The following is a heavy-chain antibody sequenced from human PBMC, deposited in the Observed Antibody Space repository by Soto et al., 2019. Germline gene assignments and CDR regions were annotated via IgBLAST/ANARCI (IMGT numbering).Heavy chain of an antibody. CDR2: ITSSGSFI. D-gene: IGHD3-22*01. J-gene: IGHJ4*02. Sequence: GGAVRLSCVASGCACSRYAMHWVRQAPGRGLEWVGCITSSGSFIYYADSMKGRFTISRDDAKKSLYLQMNSLRAEDTAGYCCARVPAASDVPAFYYVSKFCYCDYWGRGTQGTVSS. CDR3: ARVPAASDVPAFYYVSKFCYCDY. V-gene: IGHV3-21*01. CDR1: GCACSRYA.